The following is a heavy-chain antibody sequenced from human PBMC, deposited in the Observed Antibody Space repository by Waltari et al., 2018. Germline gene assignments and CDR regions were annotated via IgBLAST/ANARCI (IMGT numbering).Heavy chain of an antibody. V-gene: IGHV3-48*04. D-gene: IGHD1-1*01. CDR3: ARDAGGFDY. Sequence: EVQLVESGGGLVQPGGSLRLSCEASGFSFSTYAMNWVRQAPGKGPEWLSFIDRTSCRIFYADSVKGRFTVSRDNAKNSLYLQMYSLRAEDTAVYYCARDAGGFDYWGQGTLVTVSS. CDR1: GFSFSTYA. CDR2: IDRTSCRI. J-gene: IGHJ4*02.